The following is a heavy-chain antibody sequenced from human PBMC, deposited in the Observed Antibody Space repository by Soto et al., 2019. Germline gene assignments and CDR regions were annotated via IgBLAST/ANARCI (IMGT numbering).Heavy chain of an antibody. V-gene: IGHV3-23*01. Sequence: GGSLRLSCAASGFTFSSYAMSWVRQAPGKGLEWVSAISGSGGSTYYADSVKGRFTISRDNSKNTLYLQMNSLRAEDTAVYYCAKDRAAAGVYYYYYYMDVWDKGTTVTVSS. CDR1: GFTFSSYA. CDR2: ISGSGGST. CDR3: AKDRAAAGVYYYYYYMDV. D-gene: IGHD6-13*01. J-gene: IGHJ6*03.